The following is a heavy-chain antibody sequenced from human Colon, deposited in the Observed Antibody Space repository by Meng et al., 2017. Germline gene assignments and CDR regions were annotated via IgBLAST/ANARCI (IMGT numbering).Heavy chain of an antibody. CDR1: GFTFSKAW. CDR3: VIGGGVRGVKGFEN. V-gene: IGHV3-15*01. Sequence: GESLKISCAASGFTFSKAWMSWVRQPPGKGLEWVGRIKSKSDGGTTDYVAPVKDRFTISRDDSKTTLYLQMNGLKAEDTAVYYCVIGGGVRGVKGFENWGQGNLVNGAS. D-gene: IGHD3-10*01. CDR2: IKSKSDGGTT. J-gene: IGHJ4*02.